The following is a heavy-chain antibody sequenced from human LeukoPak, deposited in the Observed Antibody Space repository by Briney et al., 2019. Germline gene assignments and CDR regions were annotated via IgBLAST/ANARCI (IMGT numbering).Heavy chain of an antibody. Sequence: GASVKVSCKASGYTFSSYDINWVRQATGQGLEWMGWMNPNGGNTGYAQKFQGRVTMTRNTSINTAYMELSSLRSEDTAVYYCARDGTSIAIPPDAFDIWGQGTMVTVSS. D-gene: IGHD6-6*01. CDR3: ARDGTSIAIPPDAFDI. J-gene: IGHJ3*02. CDR2: MNPNGGNT. CDR1: GYTFSSYD. V-gene: IGHV1-8*01.